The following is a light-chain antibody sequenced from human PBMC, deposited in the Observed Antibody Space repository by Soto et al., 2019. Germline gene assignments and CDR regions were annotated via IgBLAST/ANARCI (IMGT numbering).Light chain of an antibody. J-gene: IGLJ1*01. V-gene: IGLV2-23*02. CDR1: SRDFGSYNL. Sequence: LTQPAPVSGSPGQSVTLSCPGTSRDFGSYNLVSWYQQHPGKAPKLMIYEVSKRPSGVSNRFSGSKSGNTASLTISGLQAEDEADYYCCSYAGSSTPLIFGTGTKVTVL. CDR3: CSYAGSSTPLI. CDR2: EVS.